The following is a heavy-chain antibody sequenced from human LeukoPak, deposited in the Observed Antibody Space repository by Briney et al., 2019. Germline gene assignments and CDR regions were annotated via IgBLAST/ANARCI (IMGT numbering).Heavy chain of an antibody. J-gene: IGHJ1*01. D-gene: IGHD6-19*01. V-gene: IGHV1-8*01. CDR2: MNPNSGNT. CDR1: GYTFTSYD. Sequence: ASVKVSCKASGYTFTSYDINWVRQATGQGLEWMGWMNPNSGNTGYAQKFQGRVTMTRNTSISTAYMELSSLRSEDTAVYYCAMASAVAGWGYFQHWGQGTLVTVSS. CDR3: AMASAVAGWGYFQH.